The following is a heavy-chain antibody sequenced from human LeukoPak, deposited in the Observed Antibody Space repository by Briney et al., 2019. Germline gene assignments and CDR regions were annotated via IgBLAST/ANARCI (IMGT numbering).Heavy chain of an antibody. Sequence: SETLSLTCTVSGYSISSGYYWGWIRQPPGKGLEWIGSIFHSGSTYYNPSLKSRVTISVDTSKNQFSLNLSSVTAADTAVYYCARELYYDSSGYPDPDLDYWGQGTLVTVSS. CDR3: ARELYYDSSGYPDPDLDY. J-gene: IGHJ4*02. CDR2: IFHSGST. D-gene: IGHD3-22*01. CDR1: GYSISSGYY. V-gene: IGHV4-38-2*02.